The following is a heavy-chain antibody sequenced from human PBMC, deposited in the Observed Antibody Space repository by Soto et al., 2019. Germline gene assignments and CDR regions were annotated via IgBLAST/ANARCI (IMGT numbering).Heavy chain of an antibody. Sequence: PGRSLRLSCAASGFTFSSYAMSWVRQAPGKGLEWVSAISGSGGSTYYADSVKGRFTISRDNSKNTLDLQRSSLRAEDTAVYYCAKDLSPDDKYDSSGFNDYWGQGTLVTVSS. J-gene: IGHJ4*02. CDR3: AKDLSPDDKYDSSGFNDY. D-gene: IGHD3-22*01. V-gene: IGHV3-23*01. CDR1: GFTFSSYA. CDR2: ISGSGGST.